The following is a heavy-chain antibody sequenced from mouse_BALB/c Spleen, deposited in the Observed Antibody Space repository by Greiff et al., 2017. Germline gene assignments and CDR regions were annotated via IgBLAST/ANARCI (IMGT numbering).Heavy chain of an antibody. CDR1: GFTFSSYT. CDR3: ARHNNWDPWFAY. D-gene: IGHD4-1*01. V-gene: IGHV5-12-2*01. Sequence: EVQLQESGGGLVQPGGSLKLSCAASGFTFSSYTMSWVRQTPEKRLEWVAYISNGGGSTYYPDTVKGRFTISRDNAKNTLYLQMSSLKSEDTAMYYCARHNNWDPWFAYWGQGTLVTVSA. CDR2: ISNGGGST. J-gene: IGHJ3*01.